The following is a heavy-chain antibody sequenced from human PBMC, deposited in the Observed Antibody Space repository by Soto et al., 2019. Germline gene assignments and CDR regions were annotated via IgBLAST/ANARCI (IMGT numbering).Heavy chain of an antibody. CDR3: ARAMEDCGSECYYPLDY. CDR2: YSFEGSDV. Sequence: VQLVESGGGVVQPGRSLRLSCEASGFPFRNYAMHWVRQAPGKGLEWVAMYSFEGSDVYYADSVKGRSTVSRDNSKNTLYRQMNCLKPDDTAVYYSARAMEDCGSECYYPLDYWGLGTQVTVSS. V-gene: IGHV3-30*04. CDR1: GFPFRNYA. D-gene: IGHD2-21*01. J-gene: IGHJ4*02.